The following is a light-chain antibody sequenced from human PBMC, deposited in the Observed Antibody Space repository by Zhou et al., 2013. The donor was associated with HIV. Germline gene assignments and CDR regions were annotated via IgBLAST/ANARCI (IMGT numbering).Light chain of an antibody. V-gene: IGLV2-23*02. J-gene: IGLJ3*02. CDR3: CSYAGSSTYLV. CDR1: SSDIGTYNL. Sequence: QSALTQPASVSGSPGQSITISCTGTSSDIGTYNLVSWYQQYPGKVPKLIIYEVRRRPSGVSNRFSGSKSGNTASLTISGLQAEDEADYYCCSYAGSSTYLVFGGGTKLTV. CDR2: EVR.